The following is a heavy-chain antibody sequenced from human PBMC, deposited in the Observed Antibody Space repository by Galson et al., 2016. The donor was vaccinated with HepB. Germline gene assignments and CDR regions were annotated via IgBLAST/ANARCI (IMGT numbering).Heavy chain of an antibody. V-gene: IGHV3-33*06. Sequence: SLRLSCAASGFNFSHYGMHWVRQAPGKGLEWVAVIWYDGSEKYFADSVKGRFTISRDNSKNTLYLEMISLRVEDTAVYYCAKDEITIFGVANSWGQGTLVTVSS. CDR3: AKDEITIFGVANS. D-gene: IGHD3-3*01. J-gene: IGHJ4*02. CDR2: IWYDGSEK. CDR1: GFNFSHYG.